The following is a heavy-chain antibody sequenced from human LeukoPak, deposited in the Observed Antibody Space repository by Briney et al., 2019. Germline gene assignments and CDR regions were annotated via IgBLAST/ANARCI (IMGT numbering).Heavy chain of an antibody. J-gene: IGHJ4*02. CDR2: IYYSGST. CDR1: GGSISSSSYY. CDR3: ARLGGSSSILFDY. Sequence: SETLSLTCTVSGGSISSSSYYWGWIRQPPGKGLEWIGSIYYSGSTYYNPSLKSRVTISVDTSKNQFSLKLSSVTAADTAVYYCARLGGSSSILFDYWGQGTLVTVSS. D-gene: IGHD6-13*01. V-gene: IGHV4-39*01.